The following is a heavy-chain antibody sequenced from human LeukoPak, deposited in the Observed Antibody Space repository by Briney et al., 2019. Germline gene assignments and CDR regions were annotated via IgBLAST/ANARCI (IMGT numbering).Heavy chain of an antibody. D-gene: IGHD2-15*01. Sequence: GGSPRLSCAASGFTFSSYAMSWVRQAPGKGLEWVSAISGSGGSTYYADSVKGRFTISRDNSKNTLYLQMNSLRAEDTAVYYCAKHVHIVVVVAALYYFDYWGQGTLVTVSS. CDR1: GFTFSSYA. CDR2: ISGSGGST. CDR3: AKHVHIVVVVAALYYFDY. V-gene: IGHV3-23*01. J-gene: IGHJ4*02.